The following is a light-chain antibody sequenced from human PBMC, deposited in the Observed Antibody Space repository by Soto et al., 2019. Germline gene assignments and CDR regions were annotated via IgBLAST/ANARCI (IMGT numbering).Light chain of an antibody. CDR3: HQYDNAPQT. CDR1: QTLRRTY. J-gene: IGKJ2*01. Sequence: ILITQSPASLSVSPGERYTLSWVAIQTLRRTYISGYPQKPVQAPRVLIYCASNRATCIPDRFSGSGSGTDFSLTISXLEPEDFAVYYCHQYDNAPQTYGQGTKVDIK. CDR2: CAS. V-gene: IGKV3-20*01.